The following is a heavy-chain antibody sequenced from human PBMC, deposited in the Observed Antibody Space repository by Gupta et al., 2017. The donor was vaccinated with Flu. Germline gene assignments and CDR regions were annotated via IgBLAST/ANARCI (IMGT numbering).Heavy chain of an antibody. CDR3: ARMVGYSANQVSLDD. Sequence: VQLVQSGAEVTKPAASVKVSCRASGYTFVNYDINWVEQAPGQGLEWMGWMNPSRDNTGYAQKFQSRVTMTRDTSTGTAYMELSSRRSEDTAVYYCARMVGYSANQVSLDDWGQGTLVTVSS. D-gene: IGHD2-8*02. CDR1: GYTFVNYD. J-gene: IGHJ4*02. CDR2: MNPSRDNT. V-gene: IGHV1-8*01.